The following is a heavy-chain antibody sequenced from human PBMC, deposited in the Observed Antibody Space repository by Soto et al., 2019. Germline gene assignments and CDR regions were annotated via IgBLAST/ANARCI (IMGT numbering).Heavy chain of an antibody. CDR3: AKDLGYDFWSGYHTFAD. Sequence: SLRLSCAASGFTFSGYGMHGVRPAPGKGLEWVAVISYDGSNKYYADSVKGRFTISRDNSKNTLYLQMNSLRAEDTAVYYCAKDLGYDFWSGYHTFADWGQGTLVTVP. D-gene: IGHD3-3*01. CDR2: ISYDGSNK. V-gene: IGHV3-30*18. CDR1: GFTFSGYG. J-gene: IGHJ4*02.